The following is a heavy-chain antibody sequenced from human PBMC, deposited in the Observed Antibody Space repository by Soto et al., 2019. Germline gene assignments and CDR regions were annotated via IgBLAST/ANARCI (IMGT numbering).Heavy chain of an antibody. CDR3: AKGQPTVTDPGGLDY. CDR2: ISGGGGIS. D-gene: IGHD4-17*01. J-gene: IGHJ4*02. Sequence: EVQLLESGGGLVQPGGALRRSCAASGLTFSSYAMSWVRQAPGKGLEWVSAISGGGGISHYGDSVKGRFTISRDNSKNTLYLQMNSLRAEDTAVYYCAKGQPTVTDPGGLDYWGQGTLVTVSS. CDR1: GLTFSSYA. V-gene: IGHV3-23*01.